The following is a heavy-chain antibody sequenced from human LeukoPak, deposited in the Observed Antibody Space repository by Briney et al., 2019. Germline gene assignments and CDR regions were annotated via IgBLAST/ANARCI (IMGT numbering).Heavy chain of an antibody. J-gene: IGHJ4*02. CDR1: GFTFSSYS. V-gene: IGHV3-21*01. CDR2: ISSSSSYI. CDR3: ARDSSSTTLDY. D-gene: IGHD6-13*01. Sequence: GGSLRLSCAASGFTFSSYSMNWVRQAPGKGLEWASSISSSSSYIYYADSVKGRFTISRDNAKNSLYLQMNSLRAEDTAVYYCARDSSSTTLDYWGQGTLVTVSS.